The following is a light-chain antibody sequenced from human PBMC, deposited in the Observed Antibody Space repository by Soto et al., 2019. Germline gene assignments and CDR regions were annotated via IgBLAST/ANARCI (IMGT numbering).Light chain of an antibody. CDR2: GVS. CDR3: QQYGSSPTWT. J-gene: IGKJ1*01. Sequence: IILTQSPGTLSLSPGERATLSCRASQSLKRAFLAWYQHKPGQSPRLLISGVSSRAAGVPDRFSGSGSGTDFTLTISRLEPQDSAVYFCQQYGSSPTWTFGQGTKVDIK. CDR1: QSLKRAF. V-gene: IGKV3-20*01.